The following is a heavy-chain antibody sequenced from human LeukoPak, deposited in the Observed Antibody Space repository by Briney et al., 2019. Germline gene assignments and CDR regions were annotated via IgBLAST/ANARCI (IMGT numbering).Heavy chain of an antibody. J-gene: IGHJ6*02. D-gene: IGHD2-15*01. CDR3: ARDKIVRYYYYGMDV. CDR1: GYTFTIYY. Sequence: ASVKVSCKASGYTFTIYYMHWVRQAPGQGLEWMGIINPSGGSTSYAQKFQGRVTMTRDTSTSTVYMELSSLRSEDTAVYYCARDKIVRYYYYGMDVWGQGTTVTVSS. CDR2: INPSGGST. V-gene: IGHV1-46*01.